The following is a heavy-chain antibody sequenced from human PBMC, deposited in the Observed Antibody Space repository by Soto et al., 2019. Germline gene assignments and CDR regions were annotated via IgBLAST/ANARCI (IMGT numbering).Heavy chain of an antibody. CDR1: GYSFSSYW. Sequence: EVQLVQSGAEMKKPGESLKISCKASGYSFSSYWIGWVRQMPGKGLEWMGLIYPGDSDTKYSPALQCHVTISANMSISTAYLQWTRLKASDTAMYYCARSRRGAYSSGWYSLSGYYNYGIDVWGEGTKVSVSS. D-gene: IGHD6-19*01. CDR2: IYPGDSDT. CDR3: ARSRRGAYSSGWYSLSGYYNYGIDV. V-gene: IGHV5-51*01. J-gene: IGHJ6*04.